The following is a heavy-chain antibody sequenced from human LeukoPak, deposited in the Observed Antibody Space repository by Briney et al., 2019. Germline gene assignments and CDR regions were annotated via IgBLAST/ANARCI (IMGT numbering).Heavy chain of an antibody. CDR2: ISYDGSNK. V-gene: IGHV3-30*04. CDR1: GFTFSSYA. CDR3: ARGRGSGWPTYYYYYMDV. J-gene: IGHJ6*03. D-gene: IGHD6-19*01. Sequence: GGSLRLSCAASGFTFSSYAMHWVRQAPGKGLEWVAVISYDGSNKYYADSVKGRFTISRDNSKNTLYLQMNSLRAEDTAVYYCARGRGSGWPTYYYYYMDVWAKGPRSPSP.